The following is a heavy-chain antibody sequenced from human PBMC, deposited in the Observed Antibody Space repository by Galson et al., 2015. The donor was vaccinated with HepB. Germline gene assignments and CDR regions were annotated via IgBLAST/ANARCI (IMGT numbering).Heavy chain of an antibody. J-gene: IGHJ4*02. CDR1: GFTFSDYY. V-gene: IGHV3-11*01. D-gene: IGHD3-9*01. CDR3: ARAGLLRYFDWLPRFDY. Sequence: SLRLSCAASGFTFSDYYMSWIRQAPGKGLEWLAYISGRTNNIYYADSVKGRFTISRDNYKNSLYLEMNNLGAEDTAMYYCARAGLLRYFDWLPRFDYWGQGTLVTVSS. CDR2: ISGRTNNI.